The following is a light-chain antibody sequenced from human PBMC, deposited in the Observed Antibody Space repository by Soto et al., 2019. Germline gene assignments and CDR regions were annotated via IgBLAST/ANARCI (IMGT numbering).Light chain of an antibody. Sequence: DIQMTQSPSTLSGSVGDRVTITCRASQTISSWLAWYQQKPGKAPKLLIYKASTLKSGVSSRFSGSGSGTEFTLTISRLQPDDVATYYCLQYSSHSWTFGQGTKVEIK. CDR2: KAS. CDR1: QTISSW. J-gene: IGKJ1*01. V-gene: IGKV1-5*03. CDR3: LQYSSHSWT.